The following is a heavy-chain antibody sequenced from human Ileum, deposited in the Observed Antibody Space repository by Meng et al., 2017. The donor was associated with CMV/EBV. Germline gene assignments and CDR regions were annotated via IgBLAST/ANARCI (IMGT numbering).Heavy chain of an antibody. V-gene: IGHV1-18*01. CDR2: ISAQNGYT. CDR1: GYTFYSYG. Sequence: ASAKVFCKASGYTFYSYGISWLRQAPGQGLEWMGWISAQNGYTKYAQKLQGRVTMTTDTYTSIAYMELRSLRSDDTAVYYCARSDPLTTVTALGHWGQGTLVTVSS. CDR3: ARSDPLTTVTALGH. J-gene: IGHJ5*02. D-gene: IGHD4-17*01.